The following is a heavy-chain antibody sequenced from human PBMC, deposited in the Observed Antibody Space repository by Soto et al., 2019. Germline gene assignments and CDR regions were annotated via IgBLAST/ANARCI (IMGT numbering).Heavy chain of an antibody. CDR1: GGSVSSYY. CDR3: ASDSTGWFDP. V-gene: IGHV4-4*07. CDR2: FYTSGNT. D-gene: IGHD7-27*01. J-gene: IGHJ5*02. Sequence: SETLSLTCTVSGGSVSSYYWRWIRQPAGKGLEWIGRFYTSGNTNYNPSLKSRVTMSLDTSKNQFSLKLSSVTAADTAVYFCASDSTGWFDPWGQGTLVTVSS.